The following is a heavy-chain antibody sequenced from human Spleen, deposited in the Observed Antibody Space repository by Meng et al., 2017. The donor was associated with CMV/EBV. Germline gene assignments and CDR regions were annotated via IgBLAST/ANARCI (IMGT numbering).Heavy chain of an antibody. Sequence: TCAFYGGSFSDYYWTWIRQPPGKGLEWIGEINHSGSTNYNPSLKSRVTILVDTSKNQFSLRLSSVTAADTAVYYCARPLGNTVAFDYWGQGTLVTVSS. J-gene: IGHJ4*02. V-gene: IGHV4-34*01. CDR1: GGSFSDYY. CDR3: ARPLGNTVAFDY. CDR2: INHSGST. D-gene: IGHD2-8*02.